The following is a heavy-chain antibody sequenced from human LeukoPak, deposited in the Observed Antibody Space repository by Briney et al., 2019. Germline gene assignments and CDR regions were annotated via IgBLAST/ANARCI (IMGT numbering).Heavy chain of an antibody. Sequence: PSETLSLTCAVYGGSFSGYYWSWIRQPPGKGLEWIGEINHSGSTKYNPSLKSRVTISVDTSKNQFSLKLSSVTAADTAVYYCARRIQLWLRNWFDPWGQGTLVTVSS. J-gene: IGHJ5*02. D-gene: IGHD5-18*01. CDR1: GGSFSGYY. CDR3: ARRIQLWLRNWFDP. CDR2: INHSGST. V-gene: IGHV4-34*01.